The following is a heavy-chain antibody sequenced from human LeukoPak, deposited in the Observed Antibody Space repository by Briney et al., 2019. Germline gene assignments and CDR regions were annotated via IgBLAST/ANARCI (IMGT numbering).Heavy chain of an antibody. CDR3: ARVGNIVATFDY. D-gene: IGHD5-12*01. J-gene: IGHJ4*02. Sequence: PGGSLRLSCAAPGFTFSSYGMHWVRQAPGKGLEWVAFIRYDGSNKYYADSVKGRFTISRDNSKNTLYLQMNSLRAEDTAVYYCARVGNIVATFDYWGQGTLVTVSS. CDR2: IRYDGSNK. CDR1: GFTFSSYG. V-gene: IGHV3-30*02.